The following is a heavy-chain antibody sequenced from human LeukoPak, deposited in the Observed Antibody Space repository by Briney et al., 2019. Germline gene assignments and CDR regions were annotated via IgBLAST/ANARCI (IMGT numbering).Heavy chain of an antibody. CDR1: GFSFSKFW. Sequence: GGSLRLSCAASGFSFSKFWMTWVRRAPGKGLQLVANIKEDGSDKYYVDAVKGRFTISRDNAKNLLYLQMNSLRSEDTAVYYCVPAAMNVWGKGTTVTVSS. J-gene: IGHJ6*04. V-gene: IGHV3-7*01. D-gene: IGHD2-2*01. CDR3: VPAAMNV. CDR2: IKEDGSDK.